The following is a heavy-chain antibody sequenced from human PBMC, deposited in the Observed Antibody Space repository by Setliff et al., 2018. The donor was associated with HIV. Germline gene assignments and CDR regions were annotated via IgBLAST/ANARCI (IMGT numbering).Heavy chain of an antibody. CDR3: AKDIIPAGLFHDL. Sequence: PGGSLRLSCAASGFNFKTYGMTWVRQAPGKGLDWVAHIGSSNHGIHYTASVQGRFTVSRDNSKNTLYLQMNSLRAEDTALYYCAKDIIPAGLFHDLWGQGTLVTVSS. V-gene: IGHV3-48*01. CDR1: GFNFKTYG. CDR2: IGSSNHGI. J-gene: IGHJ5*02. D-gene: IGHD2-2*01.